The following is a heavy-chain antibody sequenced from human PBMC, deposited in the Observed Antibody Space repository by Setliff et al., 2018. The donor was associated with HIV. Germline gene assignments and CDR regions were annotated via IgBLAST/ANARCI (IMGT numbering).Heavy chain of an antibody. CDR3: TRTSRAAY. CDR1: GFTFDDYA. J-gene: IGHJ4*02. V-gene: IGHV3-9*01. CDR2: ISWNSSTI. Sequence: LSCAASGFTFDDYAMHWVRQTPGKGLEWVSSISWNSSTISYADSVKGRFTISRDNAKSSLYLQMNSLRAEDTAVYYCTRTSRAAYWGRGTLVTVSS. D-gene: IGHD6-25*01.